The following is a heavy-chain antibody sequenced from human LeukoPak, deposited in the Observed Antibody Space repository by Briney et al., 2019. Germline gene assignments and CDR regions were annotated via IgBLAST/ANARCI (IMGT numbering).Heavy chain of an antibody. D-gene: IGHD1-26*01. V-gene: IGHV3-48*04. CDR3: TRDPRGATGFDY. CDR1: GFTVSSNS. CDR2: ISTSGRTI. J-gene: IGHJ4*02. Sequence: PGGSLRLSCAASGFTVSSNSMSWVRQAPGKGLEWVSYISTSGRTIYYADSVKGRFTISRDNAKNSLYLQMNSLRVEDTAVYYCTRDPRGATGFDYWGQGTLVTVSS.